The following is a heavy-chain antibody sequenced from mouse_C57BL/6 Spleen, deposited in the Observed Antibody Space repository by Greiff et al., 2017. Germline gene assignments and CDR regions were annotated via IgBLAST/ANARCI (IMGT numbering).Heavy chain of an antibody. D-gene: IGHD1-1*01. V-gene: IGHV5-9-1*02. J-gene: IGHJ4*01. CDR1: GFTFSSYA. CDR3: TRGTTVVGDAMDY. CDR2: ISSGGDYI. Sequence: EVQGVESGEGLVKPGGSLKLSCAASGFTFSSYAMSWVRQTPEKRLEWVAYISSGGDYIYYADTVKGRFTISRDNARNTLYLQMSSLKSEDTAMYYCTRGTTVVGDAMDYWGQGTSVTVSS.